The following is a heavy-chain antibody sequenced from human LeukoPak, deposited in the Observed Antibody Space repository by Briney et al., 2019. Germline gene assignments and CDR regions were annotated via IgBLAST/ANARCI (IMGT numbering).Heavy chain of an antibody. CDR3: ASGYSYGSYYYGMDV. J-gene: IGHJ6*02. V-gene: IGHV4-59*01. Sequence: PSETLSLTCTVSGGSISSYYWSWIRQPPGKGLEWIGYIYYSGSTNYNPSLKSRVTISVDTSKNQFSLKLSSVTAAVTAVYYCASGYSYGSYYYGMDVWGQGTTVTVSS. D-gene: IGHD5-18*01. CDR2: IYYSGST. CDR1: GGSISSYY.